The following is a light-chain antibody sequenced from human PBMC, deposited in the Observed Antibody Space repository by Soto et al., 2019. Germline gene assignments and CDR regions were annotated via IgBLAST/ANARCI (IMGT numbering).Light chain of an antibody. CDR2: KAS. J-gene: IGKJ1*01. V-gene: IGKV1-5*03. Sequence: DIQITQSPSTLSASVGDRVTITCRASQSISIWLAWYQQKPGKAPNLLIYKASSLESGVPSRFSGSGSGTEFTLTISSLQPDDFATYYCQQYNSYWTFGQGTKVEVK. CDR1: QSISIW. CDR3: QQYNSYWT.